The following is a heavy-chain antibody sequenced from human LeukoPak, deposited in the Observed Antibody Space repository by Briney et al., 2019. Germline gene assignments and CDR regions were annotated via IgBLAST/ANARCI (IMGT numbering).Heavy chain of an antibody. V-gene: IGHV3-48*01. Sequence: GSLRLSCTASGFPFIEYSMNWVRQVPGKGLGWISYIGIDSGNTKYADSVRGRFTISADKAKNSLYLQMNSLRVEDTAVYYCARDHNYAFDNWGQGTLVSVAS. J-gene: IGHJ4*02. D-gene: IGHD1-1*01. CDR1: GFPFIEYS. CDR2: IGIDSGNT. CDR3: ARDHNYAFDN.